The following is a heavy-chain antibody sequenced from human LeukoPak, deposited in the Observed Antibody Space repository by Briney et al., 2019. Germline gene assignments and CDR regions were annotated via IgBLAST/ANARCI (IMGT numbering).Heavy chain of an antibody. CDR3: ATALGYCSSTSCYTETDDY. CDR2: FSSSSSHI. V-gene: IGHV3-21*01. Sequence: ETLSLTCTVSGGSISSSSYYWGWIRQPPGKGLEWVSYFSSSSSHIYYADSVKGRFTISRDNAKNSLYLQMNSLRAEDTAVYYCATALGYCSSTSCYTETDDYWGQGTLVTVSS. CDR1: GGSISSSS. J-gene: IGHJ4*02. D-gene: IGHD2-2*02.